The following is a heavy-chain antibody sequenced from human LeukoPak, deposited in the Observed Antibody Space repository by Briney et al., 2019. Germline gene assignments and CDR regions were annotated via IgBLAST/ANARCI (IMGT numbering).Heavy chain of an antibody. Sequence: GGSLRLSCAASTFTFSTYHMNWVRQAPGKGLEWLSYISSSSSTIYYADSVRGRFTISRDNAKNSLYLQMNSPRAEDTAVYYCATTYYYYYMDVWGKGTTVTVSS. CDR3: ATTYYYYYMDV. CDR2: ISSSSSTI. J-gene: IGHJ6*03. CDR1: TFTFSTYH. V-gene: IGHV3-48*03.